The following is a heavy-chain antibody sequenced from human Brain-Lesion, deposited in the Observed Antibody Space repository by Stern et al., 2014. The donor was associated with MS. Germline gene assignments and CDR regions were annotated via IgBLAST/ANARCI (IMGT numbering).Heavy chain of an antibody. V-gene: IGHV3-21*01. J-gene: IGHJ6*02. Sequence: EVQLVQSGGGVVKRGGSLRLSCAASGFGLSTYCVSWVRQVPGKGLEWVASISSTTTYIYYVDSVKGRFNISRDNAKNSVFLQMNGLGADDTAVYYCARGYGDAYYRGLDVWGQGTTVTVSS. CDR3: ARGYGDAYYRGLDV. CDR2: ISSTTTYI. D-gene: IGHD4-17*01. CDR1: GFGLSTYC.